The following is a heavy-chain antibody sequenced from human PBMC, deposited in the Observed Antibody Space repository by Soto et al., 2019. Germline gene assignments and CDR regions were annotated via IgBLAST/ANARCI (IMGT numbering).Heavy chain of an antibody. CDR1: GFSFPTTW. CDR3: ASQIVVMLGSGFDI. Sequence: PGESLKISCKGSGFSFPTTWIGWVRQMPGKGLEHMGLIYPGDSDAIYSPSFQGHVTISVDKSINTAYLQWSSLKASDTAMYYCASQIVVMLGSGFDIWGQGTMVT. V-gene: IGHV5-51*01. D-gene: IGHD2-21*01. J-gene: IGHJ3*02. CDR2: IYPGDSDA.